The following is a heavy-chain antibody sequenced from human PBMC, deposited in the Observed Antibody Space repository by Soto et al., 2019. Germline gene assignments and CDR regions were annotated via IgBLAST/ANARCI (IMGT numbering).Heavy chain of an antibody. CDR3: ASPYYYDSSGYPVVAFDI. V-gene: IGHV4-39*01. CDR1: GSSITSSSYY. CDR2: IYYSGST. Sequence: PSETLSLTCTVSGSSITSSSYYWGWIRQPPGKGLEWIGSIYYSGSTYYNPSLKSRVTISVDTSKNQFSLKLSSVTAADTAVYYCASPYYYDSSGYPVVAFDIWGQGTMVTVSS. D-gene: IGHD3-22*01. J-gene: IGHJ3*02.